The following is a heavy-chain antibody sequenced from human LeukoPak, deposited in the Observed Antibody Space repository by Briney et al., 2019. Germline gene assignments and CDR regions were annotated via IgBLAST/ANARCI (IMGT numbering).Heavy chain of an antibody. Sequence: ASVKVSCKASGGTFSSYAISWVRQAPGQGLEWMGIINPSGGSTSYAQKFQGGVTMTRDTSTSTVYMELSSLRSEDTAVYYCARDLPSAHGSWFDPWGQGTLVTVSS. CDR2: INPSGGST. V-gene: IGHV1-46*01. CDR3: ARDLPSAHGSWFDP. J-gene: IGHJ5*02. CDR1: GGTFSSYA. D-gene: IGHD1-26*01.